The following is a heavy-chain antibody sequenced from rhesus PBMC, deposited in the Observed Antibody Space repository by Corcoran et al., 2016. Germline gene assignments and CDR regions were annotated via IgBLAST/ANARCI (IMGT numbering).Heavy chain of an antibody. Sequence: QVQLQESGPGLVKPSETLSLTCAVSGGSIRRNYWSWIRQPPGQGLEWIGRIYGSGGSTDYNPSLKSQVTISTDTSKNQFSLKLSSVTAADTAVYYCARNRLTYSYGYGWYFDLWGPGTPITISS. D-gene: IGHD5-36*01. CDR1: GGSIRRNY. CDR2: IYGSGGST. V-gene: IGHV4-160*01. J-gene: IGHJ2*01. CDR3: ARNRLTYSYGYGWYFDL.